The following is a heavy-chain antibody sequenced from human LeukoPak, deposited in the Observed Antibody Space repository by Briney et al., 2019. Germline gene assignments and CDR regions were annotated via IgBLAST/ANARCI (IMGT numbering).Heavy chain of an antibody. CDR2: SNTSGGST. V-gene: IGHV1-46*01. CDR1: GYTFTSYY. D-gene: IGHD6-25*01. Sequence: ASVKVSCKASGYTFTSYYMHWVRQAPGQGLEWMGISNTSGGSTSYAQKFQGRVTMTRDMSTSTVYMELSSLRSEDTAVYYCARESSGGYNFDYWGQGTLVTVSS. J-gene: IGHJ4*02. CDR3: ARESSGGYNFDY.